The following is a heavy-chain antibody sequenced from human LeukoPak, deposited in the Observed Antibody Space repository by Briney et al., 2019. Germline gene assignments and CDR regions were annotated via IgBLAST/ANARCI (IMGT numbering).Heavy chain of an antibody. D-gene: IGHD2-2*01. CDR3: ARGIFPGYCSSTSCYYYYYGMDV. CDR1: GGSISSSSYY. V-gene: IGHV4-39*01. CDR2: IYYSGST. J-gene: IGHJ6*02. Sequence: SETLSLTCTVSGGSISSSSYYWGWIRQPPGQGLEWIGSIYYSGSTYYNPSLKSRVTISVDTSKNQFSLKLSSVTAADTAVYYCARGIFPGYCSSTSCYYYYYGMDVWGQGTTVTVSS.